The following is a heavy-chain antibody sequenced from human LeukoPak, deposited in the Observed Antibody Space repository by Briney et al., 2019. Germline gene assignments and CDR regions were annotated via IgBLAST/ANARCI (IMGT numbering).Heavy chain of an antibody. CDR1: GGSISSSSYY. V-gene: IGHV4-39*01. Sequence: SETLSLTCTVSGGSISSSSYYWGWIRQPPGKGLEWIGSIYYSGSTYYNPSLKSRVTISVDTSKNPFSLKLSSVTAADTAVYYCARQKPYPKDYYYGMDVWGQGTTVTVSS. J-gene: IGHJ6*02. CDR3: ARQKPYPKDYYYGMDV. D-gene: IGHD1-14*01. CDR2: IYYSGST.